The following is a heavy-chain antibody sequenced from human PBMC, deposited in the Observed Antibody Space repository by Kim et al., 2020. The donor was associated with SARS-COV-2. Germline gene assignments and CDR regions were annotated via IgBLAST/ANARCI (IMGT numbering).Heavy chain of an antibody. CDR3: AGSTLAGAGTLVAFDI. CDR1: GGSISSYY. CDR2: IYYSGST. Sequence: SETLSLTCTVSGGSISSYYWSWIRQPPGKGLEWIGYIYYSGSTNYNPSLKSRVTISVDTSKNQFSLKLSSLTAADTAVYYCAGSTLAGAGTLVAFDIWG. V-gene: IGHV4-59*01. D-gene: IGHD6-19*01. J-gene: IGHJ3*02.